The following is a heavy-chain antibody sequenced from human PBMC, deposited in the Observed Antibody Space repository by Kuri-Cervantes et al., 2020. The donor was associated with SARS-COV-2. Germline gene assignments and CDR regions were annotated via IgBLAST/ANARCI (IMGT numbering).Heavy chain of an antibody. D-gene: IGHD4-17*01. V-gene: IGHV1-46*01. CDR3: ARCGYGDYLS. J-gene: IGHJ5*02. CDR1: GYTFTSYY. Sequence: AAVNVSCKASGYTFTSYYMHLVRQAPGQGLEWMGIINPSGGSTSYAQKFQGRVTMNRDTSTSTVYMELSSLGSEDTAVYSCARCGYGDYLSWGQGTLVTVSS. CDR2: INPSGGST.